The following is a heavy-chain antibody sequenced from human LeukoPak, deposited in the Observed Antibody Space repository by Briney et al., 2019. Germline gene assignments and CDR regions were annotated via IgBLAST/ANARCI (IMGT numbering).Heavy chain of an antibody. Sequence: ASVKVSCKASGGTFSSYAISWVRQAPGQGLEWMGGIIPIFGTANYAQKFQGRVTITADESTSTAYMELSSLRSEDTAVYYCARVGITMVRGVSQPMDVWGQGTTVTVSS. CDR2: IIPIFGTA. V-gene: IGHV1-69*13. CDR1: GGTFSSYA. J-gene: IGHJ6*02. CDR3: ARVGITMVRGVSQPMDV. D-gene: IGHD3-10*01.